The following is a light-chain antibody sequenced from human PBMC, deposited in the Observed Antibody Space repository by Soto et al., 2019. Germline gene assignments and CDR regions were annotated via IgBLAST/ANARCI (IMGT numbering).Light chain of an antibody. V-gene: IGKV3-11*01. Sequence: EIVLTQSPATLSLSPGERETLSCRASQSVSSYLAWYQQKPGQAPRLLIYDASNRATGIPARFSGSGSGTDFTLIIISLEPEDFAVYYCQQRSNWPITFGQGTRLEIK. CDR3: QQRSNWPIT. J-gene: IGKJ5*01. CDR1: QSVSSY. CDR2: DAS.